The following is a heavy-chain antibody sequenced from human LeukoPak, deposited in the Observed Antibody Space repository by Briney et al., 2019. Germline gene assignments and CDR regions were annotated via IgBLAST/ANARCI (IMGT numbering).Heavy chain of an antibody. J-gene: IGHJ5*02. D-gene: IGHD3-10*01. CDR3: ARETQYYYGSGLSGPLDP. Sequence: SETLSLTCTVSGYSISSGYYWGWIRPPPGKGLEWIGSIFHSGRTYYNPSLKSRVTISVDTSKNQFSLKLSSVTAADTAVYYCARETQYYYGSGLSGPLDPWGQGTLVTVSS. CDR2: IFHSGRT. V-gene: IGHV4-38-2*02. CDR1: GYSISSGYY.